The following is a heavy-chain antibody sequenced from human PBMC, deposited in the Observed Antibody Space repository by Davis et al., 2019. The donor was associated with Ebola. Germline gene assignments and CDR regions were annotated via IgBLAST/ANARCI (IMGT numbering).Heavy chain of an antibody. J-gene: IGHJ4*02. CDR3: TQSGSRDY. D-gene: IGHD1-26*01. V-gene: IGHV3-73*01. CDR1: GFTFSSYW. CDR2: IRSKANSYAT. Sequence: GGSLRLSCVASGFTFSSYWVTWVRQAPGKGLEWVGRIRSKANSYATAYAASVKGRFTISRDDSKNTAYLQMNSLKTEDTAVYYCTQSGSRDYWGQGTLVTVSS.